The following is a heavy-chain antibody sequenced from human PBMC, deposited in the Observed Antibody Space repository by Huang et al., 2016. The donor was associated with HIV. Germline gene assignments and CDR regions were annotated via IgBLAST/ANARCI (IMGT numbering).Heavy chain of an antibody. Sequence: VQLVESGGGVVQPGRSVRLACAAFGFSVSTSGLHWVRQATGKGLGWVAVISYDGSNKYYAHSVKGRFTISRDTSENKVYLQMNSLRHEDTAVYYCAKDGADEEWDIDYWGQGTLVTVSS. J-gene: IGHJ4*02. D-gene: IGHD1-26*01. CDR3: AKDGADEEWDIDY. CDR2: ISYDGSNK. CDR1: GFSVSTSG. V-gene: IGHV3-30*18.